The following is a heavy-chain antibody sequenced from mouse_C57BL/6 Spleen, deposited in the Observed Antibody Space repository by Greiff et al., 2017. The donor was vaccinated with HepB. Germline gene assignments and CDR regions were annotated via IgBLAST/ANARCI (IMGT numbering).Heavy chain of an antibody. Sequence: EVQLQQSGPELVKPGASVKISCKASGYTFTDYYMNWVKQSHGKSLEWIGDINPNNGGTSYNQKFKGKATLTVDKSSSTAYMELRSLTSEDSAVYYCARGRITTVVGYWGQGTTLTVSS. CDR1: GYTFTDYY. J-gene: IGHJ2*01. V-gene: IGHV1-26*01. CDR2: INPNNGGT. D-gene: IGHD1-1*01. CDR3: ARGRITTVVGY.